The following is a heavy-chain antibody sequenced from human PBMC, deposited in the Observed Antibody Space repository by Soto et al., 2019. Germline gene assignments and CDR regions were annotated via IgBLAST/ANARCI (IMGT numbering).Heavy chain of an antibody. V-gene: IGHV1-46*01. CDR2: INPSGGST. CDR1: GYTFSNYY. CDR3: ARYDYNGYYFDY. J-gene: IGHJ4*02. Sequence: HVQLVQSGAEVKKPGASVRVSCKASGYTFSNYYMHWVRQAPGQGHEWMGIINPSGGSTTYAQKFQRRXXMXRXXSTSTGYKELSSLRSEDTAVYDCARYDYNGYYFDYWGQGTLVTVSS. D-gene: IGHD4-4*01.